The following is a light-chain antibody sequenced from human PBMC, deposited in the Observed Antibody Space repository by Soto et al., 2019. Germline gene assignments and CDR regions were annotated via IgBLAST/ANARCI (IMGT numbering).Light chain of an antibody. CDR1: QHVSLN. Sequence: EIVMTQSPATLSVSPGERATLSCRASQHVSLNFAWYRQKPGQAPTLVIYGASTRATGIPARFSGSGSGTEFNLTISSLQSEDFAIYYCQQYNNWPYTFGQGTKLEIK. J-gene: IGKJ2*01. CDR3: QQYNNWPYT. V-gene: IGKV3-15*01. CDR2: GAS.